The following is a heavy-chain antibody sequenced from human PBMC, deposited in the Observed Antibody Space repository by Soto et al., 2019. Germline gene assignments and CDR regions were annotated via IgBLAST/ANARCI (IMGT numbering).Heavy chain of an antibody. D-gene: IGHD2-15*01. V-gene: IGHV4-30-4*01. CDR1: GGSISSGNYY. J-gene: IGHJ4*02. Sequence: QVQLQESGPGLVKPSQTLSLTCTVSGGSISSGNYYWSWIRQPPGKGLEWIGFISYSGSTYYSTSLKRGVTISADTSKSQFSLKLSFVTAADTAVYYCATMGTPATGLYFFDYWGQGSLVTVSS. CDR3: ATMGTPATGLYFFDY. CDR2: ISYSGST.